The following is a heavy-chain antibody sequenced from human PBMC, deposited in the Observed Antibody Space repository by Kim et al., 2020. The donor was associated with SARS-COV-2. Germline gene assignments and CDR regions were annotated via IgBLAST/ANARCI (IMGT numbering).Heavy chain of an antibody. CDR1: GASIGSTSFY. CDR2: IFHDGNA. CDR3: ARRGQLGYCAAECYDNWFDL. J-gene: IGHJ5*02. V-gene: IGHV4-39*01. Sequence: SETLSLTCSVSGASIGSTSFYWGWIRQTPGKGLEWIGSIFHDGNAFYNPSLKSRVTISVDTSKNQLSLHVRSVTASDTSIYYCARRGQLGYCAAECYDNWFDLWGPGTPVTVSS. D-gene: IGHD2-21*01.